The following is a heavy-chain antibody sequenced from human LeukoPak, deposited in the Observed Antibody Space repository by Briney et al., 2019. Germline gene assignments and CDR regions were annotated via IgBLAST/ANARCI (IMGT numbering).Heavy chain of an antibody. CDR1: GGSISNYY. V-gene: IGHV4-4*07. J-gene: IGHJ4*02. D-gene: IGHD1/OR15-1a*01. Sequence: PSETLSLTCTVSGGSISNYYRNWIRQPAGEGLEWIGRIFSNGGTNYNPSLKSRVTLSVDTSKNQFSLSLTSVTAADAAVYYCARGEHTFDYWGQGTLVTVSS. CDR3: ARGEHTFDY. CDR2: IFSNGGT.